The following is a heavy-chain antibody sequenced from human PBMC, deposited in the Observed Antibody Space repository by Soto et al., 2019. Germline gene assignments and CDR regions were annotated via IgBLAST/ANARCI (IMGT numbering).Heavy chain of an antibody. D-gene: IGHD5-18*01. CDR2: IFTSGST. V-gene: IGHV4-31*03. CDR1: GGSINSGAYY. Sequence: SETLSLTCTVSGGSINSGAYYWRWIRQHPGKGLECIGYIFTSGSTYYNPSLKRRVTISVDTSKNHFSLKLRSVTAADTAVYYCASVGSRGYSYGYADYWGQGTLVTVSS. CDR3: ASVGSRGYSYGYADY. J-gene: IGHJ4*02.